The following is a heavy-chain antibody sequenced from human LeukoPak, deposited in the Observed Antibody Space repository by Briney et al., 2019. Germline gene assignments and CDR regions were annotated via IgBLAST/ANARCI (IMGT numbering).Heavy chain of an antibody. D-gene: IGHD5-24*01. CDR3: ARVQRWLQG. V-gene: IGHV4-34*01. J-gene: IGHJ4*02. Sequence: PSETLSLTCAVYGGSFSGYYWSWIRQPPGKGLEWIGEINHSGSTYYNPSLKSRVTISVDTSKNQFSLKLSSVTAADTAVYYCARVQRWLQGWGQGTLVTVSS. CDR1: GGSFSGYY. CDR2: INHSGST.